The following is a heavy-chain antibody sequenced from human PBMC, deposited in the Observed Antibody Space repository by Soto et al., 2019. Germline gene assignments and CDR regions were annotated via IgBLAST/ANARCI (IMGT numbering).Heavy chain of an antibody. D-gene: IGHD6-19*01. V-gene: IGHV5-51*01. J-gene: IGHJ6*02. CDR3: ARRIAVAGHYYYYGMDV. Sequence: GESLKISCKGSGYSFTSYWIGWVRQMPGKGLEWMGIIYPGDSDTRYSPSFQGQVTISADKSISTAYLQWSSLKASDTAMYYCARRIAVAGHYYYYGMDVWGQGTTVTVSS. CDR2: IYPGDSDT. CDR1: GYSFTSYW.